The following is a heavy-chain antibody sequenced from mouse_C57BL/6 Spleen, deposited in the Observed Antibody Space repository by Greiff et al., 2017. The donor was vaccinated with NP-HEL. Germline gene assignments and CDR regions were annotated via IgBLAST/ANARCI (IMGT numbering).Heavy chain of an antibody. V-gene: IGHV5-17*01. D-gene: IGHD2-4*01. CDR3: ARLFDSSYYYAMDY. J-gene: IGHJ4*01. CDR1: GFTFSDYG. CDR2: ISSGSSTI. Sequence: EVQLVESGGGLVKPGGSLKLSCAASGFTFSDYGMHWVRQAPEKGLEWVAYISSGSSTIYYADTVKGRFTISRDNAKNTLFLQMTSLRSEDTAMYYCARLFDSSYYYAMDYWGQGTSVTVSS.